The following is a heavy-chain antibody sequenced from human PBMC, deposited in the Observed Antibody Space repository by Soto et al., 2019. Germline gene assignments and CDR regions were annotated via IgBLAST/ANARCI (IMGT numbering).Heavy chain of an antibody. V-gene: IGHV4-39*01. J-gene: IGHJ4*02. CDR3: ARHGLSSSGWTAAGFDY. CDR2: VYFSATT. Sequence: SETLSLTCTVSGGSISSSTYYWGWIRQPPGKGLEWIGSVYFSATTYYNPSLRSRLTFSEDTSKNLFSLKLSSVTAADTAVYYCARHGLSSSGWTAAGFDYWGQGIVVTSPQ. D-gene: IGHD6-19*01. CDR1: GGSISSSTYY.